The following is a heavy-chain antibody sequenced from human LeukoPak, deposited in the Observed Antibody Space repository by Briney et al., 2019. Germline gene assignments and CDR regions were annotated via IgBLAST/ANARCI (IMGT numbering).Heavy chain of an antibody. V-gene: IGHV1-2*02. D-gene: IGHD3-22*01. CDR3: ARHRNFDSSGYYPYDH. CDR1: GYTFTGFS. CDR2: INPNTGDT. Sequence: ASVKVTCKTSGYTFTGFSLHWVRQAPGHGLEWMGWINPNTGDTNSAQRFQGRVTMTRDTSITTAYMELTSLRSDDTAVYYCARHRNFDSSGYYPYDHWGQGTLVIVSS. J-gene: IGHJ4*02.